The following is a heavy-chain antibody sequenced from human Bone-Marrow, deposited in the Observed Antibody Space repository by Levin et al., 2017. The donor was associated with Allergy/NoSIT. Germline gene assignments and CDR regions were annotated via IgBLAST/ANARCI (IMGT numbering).Heavy chain of an antibody. D-gene: IGHD2-21*02. Sequence: SQTLSLTCKVSGGSISSDEKYWSWIRQPPGKGLEWIGYIYDTGSTNYNSYLKSRVTITVDMSKNQFSLKVTSVTAADTAVYYCARHDCGGDCFPLASIANWFDPWGQGTLVTVSS. CDR1: GGSISSDEKY. CDR2: IYDTGST. CDR3: ARHDCGGDCFPLASIANWFDP. V-gene: IGHV4-30-4*01. J-gene: IGHJ5*02.